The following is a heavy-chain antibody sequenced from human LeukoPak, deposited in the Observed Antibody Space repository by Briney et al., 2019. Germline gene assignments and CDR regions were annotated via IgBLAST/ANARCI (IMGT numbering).Heavy chain of an antibody. CDR3: ARDPFGVPAAQSYYYYYMDV. V-gene: IGHV3-7*01. CDR2: IKQDGSEK. CDR1: GFTFSSYW. J-gene: IGHJ6*03. D-gene: IGHD2-2*01. Sequence: GGSLRLSCAASGFTFSSYWMSWVRQAPGKGLEWVANIKQDGSEKYYVDSVKGRFTISRDNAKNSLYLQMNSLRAEDTAVYYCARDPFGVPAAQSYYYYYMDVWGKGTTVTVSS.